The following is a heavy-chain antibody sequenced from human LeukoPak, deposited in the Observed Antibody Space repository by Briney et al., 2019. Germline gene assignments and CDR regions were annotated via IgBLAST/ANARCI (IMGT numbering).Heavy chain of an antibody. Sequence: GGSLRLSCAASGFTFDDYAMHWVRQAPGKGLEWVSGISWNSGSIGYADSVKGRFTTSRDNAKNSLYLQMNSLRAEDTALYYCAKDLEYSSSSNFDYWGQGTLVTVSS. D-gene: IGHD6-6*01. CDR1: GFTFDDYA. V-gene: IGHV3-9*01. J-gene: IGHJ4*02. CDR3: AKDLEYSSSSNFDY. CDR2: ISWNSGSI.